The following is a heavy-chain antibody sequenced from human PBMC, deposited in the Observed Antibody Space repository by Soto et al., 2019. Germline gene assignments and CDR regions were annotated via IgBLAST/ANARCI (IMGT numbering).Heavy chain of an antibody. CDR2: IYYSGST. CDR3: ARDLGYYDSSGPGGPNWFDP. CDR1: GGSISSYY. J-gene: IGHJ5*02. D-gene: IGHD3-22*01. Sequence: SETLSLTCTVCGGSISSYYWSWIRQPPGKGLEWIGYIYYSGSTNYNPSLKSRVTISVDTSKNQFSLKLSSVTAADTAVYYCARDLGYYDSSGPGGPNWFDPWGQGTLVTVSS. V-gene: IGHV4-59*01.